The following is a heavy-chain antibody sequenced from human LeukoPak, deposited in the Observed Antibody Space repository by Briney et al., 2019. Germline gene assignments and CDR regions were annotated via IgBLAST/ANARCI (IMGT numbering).Heavy chain of an antibody. CDR3: AKDLYDSSGYYSLLFDY. CDR1: GFTFRTYG. V-gene: IGHV3-30*18. D-gene: IGHD3-22*01. Sequence: GGSLRLSCAASGFTFRTYGMHWVRQAPGKGLEWVATIPHDGTNKYYADSVKGRFTISRDNSKNTLYLQMNSLRAEDTAVYYCAKDLYDSSGYYSLLFDYWGQGTLVTVSS. J-gene: IGHJ4*02. CDR2: IPHDGTNK.